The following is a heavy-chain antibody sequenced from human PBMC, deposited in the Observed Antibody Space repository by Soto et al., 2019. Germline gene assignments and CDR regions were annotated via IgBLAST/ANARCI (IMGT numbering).Heavy chain of an antibody. D-gene: IGHD1-26*01. Sequence: SETLSLTCAVSGGSISSSNWWSWVRQPPGKGLEWIGEIYHSGSTNYNPSLKSRVTISVDKSKNQFPLKLSSVTAADTAVYYCARGSSGSYQYYFDYWGQGTLVTVSS. CDR1: GGSISSSNW. V-gene: IGHV4-4*02. CDR3: ARGSSGSYQYYFDY. CDR2: IYHSGST. J-gene: IGHJ4*02.